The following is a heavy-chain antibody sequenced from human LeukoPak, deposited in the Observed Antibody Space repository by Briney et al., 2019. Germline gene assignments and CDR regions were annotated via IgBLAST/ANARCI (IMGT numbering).Heavy chain of an antibody. D-gene: IGHD2-15*01. J-gene: IGHJ4*02. CDR3: ARGGGAGYCSGGSCYDFDY. CDR1: GVSISSYY. CDR2: IYTSGST. Sequence: SETLSLTCTVSGVSISSYYWTWIRQSAGKGLEWIGRIYTSGSTYYNPSLKSRVSMSVDTSKNQFSLKLSSVTAADTAVYYCARGGGAGYCSGGSCYDFDYWGQGTLVTVSS. V-gene: IGHV4-4*07.